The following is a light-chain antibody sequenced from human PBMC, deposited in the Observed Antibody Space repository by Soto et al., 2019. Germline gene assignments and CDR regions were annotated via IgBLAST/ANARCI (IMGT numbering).Light chain of an antibody. Sequence: QSVLTQPPSVSEAPRQRVTISCSGSSSNIGNNAVNWYQQLPGKAPKLLIYYDDLLPSGVSDRFSGSKSGTSASLAISGLQSEDEADYYCAAWDDSLNGHVFGTGTK. V-gene: IGLV1-36*01. CDR1: SSNIGNNA. J-gene: IGLJ1*01. CDR3: AAWDDSLNGHV. CDR2: YDD.